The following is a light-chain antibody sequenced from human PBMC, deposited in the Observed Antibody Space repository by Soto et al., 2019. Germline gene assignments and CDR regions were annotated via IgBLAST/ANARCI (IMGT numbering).Light chain of an antibody. V-gene: IGLV2-23*02. Sequence: QSVLTQPASVSGSPGQSITISCTGTSSDFGSYNLVSWYQQHPGKAPKLMIYEVSKRPSGVSNRFSGSKSGNTASLTISGLQAEDEADYCCCSYAGSSTLRVFGTGTKVTVL. CDR2: EVS. CDR3: CSYAGSSTLRV. J-gene: IGLJ1*01. CDR1: SSDFGSYNL.